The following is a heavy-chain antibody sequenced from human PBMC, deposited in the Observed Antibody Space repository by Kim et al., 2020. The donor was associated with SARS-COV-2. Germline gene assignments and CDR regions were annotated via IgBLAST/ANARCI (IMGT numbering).Heavy chain of an antibody. CDR3: ANWPVYYDILTLGGAFDI. D-gene: IGHD3-9*01. V-gene: IGHV3-23*01. J-gene: IGHJ3*02. CDR1: GFTFSSYA. Sequence: GGSLRLSCAASGFTFSSYAMSWVRQAPGKGLEWVSAISGSGGSTYYADSVKGRFTISRDNSKNTLYLQMNSLRAEDTAVYYCANWPVYYDILTLGGAFDIWGQGTMGTVSS. CDR2: ISGSGGST.